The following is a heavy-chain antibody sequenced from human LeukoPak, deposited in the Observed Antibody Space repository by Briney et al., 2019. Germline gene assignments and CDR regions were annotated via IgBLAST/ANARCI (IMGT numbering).Heavy chain of an antibody. CDR1: GYTFTSYY. CDR2: INPSGGST. D-gene: IGHD5-24*01. Sequence: ASVKVSCKASGYTFTSYYMHWVRQAPGQGLEWMGIINPSGGSTSYAQKFQGRVTMTRDTSTSTVYMELSSLRSEDTAVYYCARDRRDRDYYYYYYYMDVWGKGTTVIVSS. CDR3: ARDRRDRDYYYYYYYMDV. J-gene: IGHJ6*03. V-gene: IGHV1-46*01.